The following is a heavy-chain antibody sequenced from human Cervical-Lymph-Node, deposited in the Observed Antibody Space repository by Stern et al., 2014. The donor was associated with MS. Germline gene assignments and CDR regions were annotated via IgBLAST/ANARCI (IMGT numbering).Heavy chain of an antibody. Sequence: DQLVQSPADVKKHGSSGRGSCKASGGTFRSYAISWVRQATGQGLEWLGGILPIFVTANYTQKFQGNVQITADDDTSTAYMEVSSLRSEDTAVYYCARGELKEGLVRGMAVWGQGTTVTVSS. J-gene: IGHJ6*02. V-gene: IGHV1-69*01. CDR1: GGTFRSYA. CDR3: ARGELKEGLVRGMAV. D-gene: IGHD1-26*01. CDR2: ILPIFVTA.